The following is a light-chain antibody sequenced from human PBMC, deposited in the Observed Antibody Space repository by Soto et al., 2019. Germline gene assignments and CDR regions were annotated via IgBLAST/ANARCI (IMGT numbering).Light chain of an antibody. Sequence: IVLTHSPGTLSFSAWERATLSGSSSQSVSSNYLAWYQQKPGQAPRLLIYGASSRATGIPDRFSGSGSGTEFTLTISRLEPEDFAVYYCQQYGGSPRTFGQGTKVDIK. V-gene: IGKV3-20*01. J-gene: IGKJ1*01. CDR3: QQYGGSPRT. CDR2: GAS. CDR1: QSVSSNY.